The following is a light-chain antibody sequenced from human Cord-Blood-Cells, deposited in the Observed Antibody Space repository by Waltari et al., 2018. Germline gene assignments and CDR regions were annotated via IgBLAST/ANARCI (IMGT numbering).Light chain of an antibody. Sequence: QSVLTQPPSVSGAPGQRVTISCTGSSPNTGAGYDAHRYQQLPGTAPKLLIYGTSNRPSGVPDRFSGSKSGTSASLAITGLQAEDEADYYCQSYDSSLSGSVFGGGTKLTVL. J-gene: IGLJ3*02. CDR1: SPNTGAGYD. CDR2: GTS. V-gene: IGLV1-40*01. CDR3: QSYDSSLSGSV.